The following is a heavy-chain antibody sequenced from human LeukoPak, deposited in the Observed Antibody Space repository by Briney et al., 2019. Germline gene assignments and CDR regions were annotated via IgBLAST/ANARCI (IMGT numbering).Heavy chain of an antibody. CDR2: ISDNGDYT. CDR1: GFTFSTHG. Sequence: PGGSLRLPCAASGFTFSTHGMTWVRQAPRKGLEWVSIISDNGDYTYYADSVKGRFTISRDNSKNTVYMQMNSLRTDDTAMYYCAKDRGYHDKTGYRTFDYWGRGTLVTVSS. CDR3: AKDRGYHDKTGYRTFDY. J-gene: IGHJ4*02. V-gene: IGHV3-23*01. D-gene: IGHD3-9*01.